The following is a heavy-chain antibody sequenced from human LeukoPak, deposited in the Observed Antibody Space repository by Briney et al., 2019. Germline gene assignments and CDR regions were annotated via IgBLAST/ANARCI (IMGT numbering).Heavy chain of an antibody. D-gene: IGHD3-16*02. CDR3: AREGRYTNYYMDV. CDR2: ISSSGSTI. Sequence: GGSLRLSCAASGFTVSSNYIWVRQAPGKGLEWVSYISSSGSTIYYADSVKGRFTISRDNAKNSLYLQMNSLRAEDTAVYYCAREGRYTNYYMDVWGKGTTVTISS. V-gene: IGHV3-48*03. J-gene: IGHJ6*03. CDR1: GFTVSSNY.